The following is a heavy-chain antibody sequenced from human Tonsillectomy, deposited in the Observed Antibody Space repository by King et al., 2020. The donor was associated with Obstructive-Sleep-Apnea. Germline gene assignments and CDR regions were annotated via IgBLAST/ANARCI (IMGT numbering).Heavy chain of an antibody. Sequence: VQLVESGGGLVQPGGSLRLSCAASIFTFSSYAMSWVRQAPGKGLEWVSAVSASGDSTYSADSVKGRFTISRDNSKNTLYLQMNGLRAEDTAVYYCAKDLYSGSYPVNGLDVWAKGPRSPSP. V-gene: IGHV3-23*04. J-gene: IGHJ6*02. CDR2: VSASGDST. CDR1: IFTFSSYA. CDR3: AKDLYSGSYPVNGLDV. D-gene: IGHD1-26*01.